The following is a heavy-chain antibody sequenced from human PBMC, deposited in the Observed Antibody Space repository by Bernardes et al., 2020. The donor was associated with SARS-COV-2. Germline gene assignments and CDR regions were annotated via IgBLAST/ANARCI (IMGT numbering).Heavy chain of an antibody. J-gene: IGHJ6*02. CDR1: GESFSDYN. V-gene: IGHV4-34*01. CDR3: ARMSSGVVVPPVLGLGFFYSSYVLDV. CDR2: INHSGSA. Sequence: SETLSLTCAGYGESFSDYNWNWIRQPPGKGLEWIGEINHSGSANYNPSLKSRVSISVDTSKNQFSLKVNSVTAADTAVYYCARMSSGVVVPPVLGLGFFYSSYVLDVWGQGTAVSVSS. D-gene: IGHD3-22*01.